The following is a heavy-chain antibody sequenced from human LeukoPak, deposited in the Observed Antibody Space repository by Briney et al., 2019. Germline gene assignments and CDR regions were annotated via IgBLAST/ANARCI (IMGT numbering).Heavy chain of an antibody. CDR3: ARWASIGYYDSSGYYPYYSDY. V-gene: IGHV1-18*01. J-gene: IGHJ4*02. Sequence: GASVKVSCKASGYTFTSYGISWVRQAPGQGLEWMGWISAYNGNTNYAQKLQGRVTMTTDTSTSTAYMELRSLRSDDTAVYYCARWASIGYYDSSGYYPYYSDYWGQGTLVTVSS. CDR2: ISAYNGNT. CDR1: GYTFTSYG. D-gene: IGHD3-22*01.